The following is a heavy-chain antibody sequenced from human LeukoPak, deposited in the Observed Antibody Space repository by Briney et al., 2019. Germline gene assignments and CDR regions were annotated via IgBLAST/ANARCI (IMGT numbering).Heavy chain of an antibody. CDR3: ARLYGDYDTGFDY. CDR1: GGTFSSYA. Sequence: GASVKVSCKASGGTFSSYAISWVRQAPGQGLEWMGGIIPIFGTANYAQKFQGRVTITTDESASTAYMELSSLRSEDTAVYYCARLYGDYDTGFDYWGQGTLVTVSS. J-gene: IGHJ4*02. V-gene: IGHV1-69*05. CDR2: IIPIFGTA. D-gene: IGHD4-17*01.